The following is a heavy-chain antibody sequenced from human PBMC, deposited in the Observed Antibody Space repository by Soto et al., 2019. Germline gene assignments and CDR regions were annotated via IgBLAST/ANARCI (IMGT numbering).Heavy chain of an antibody. V-gene: IGHV3-30-3*01. CDR2: ISYDGSNK. CDR1: GFTFSSYA. J-gene: IGHJ6*02. D-gene: IGHD3-3*01. Sequence: GGSLRLSCAASGFTFSSYAMHWVREAPGKGLEWVAVISYDGSNKYYADSVKGRFTISRDNSKNTLYLQMNNLRAEDTPVYYCARVHDFWSGYYTYYYYGMDVWGQGTTVTVSS. CDR3: ARVHDFWSGYYTYYYYGMDV.